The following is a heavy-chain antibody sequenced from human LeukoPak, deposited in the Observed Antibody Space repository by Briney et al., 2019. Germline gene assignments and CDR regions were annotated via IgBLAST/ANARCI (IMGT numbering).Heavy chain of an antibody. D-gene: IGHD3-10*01. CDR1: GFTFSSYD. Sequence: GGSLRLSCAASGFTFSSYDMHWVRQAPGKGLEWVAVISYDGSNKYYVDSVKGRFNISRDNSKSTLFLQMNSLRAEDTAVYYCAKDRHYSSNVFDYWGQGTLVTVSS. CDR2: ISYDGSNK. J-gene: IGHJ4*02. V-gene: IGHV3-30*18. CDR3: AKDRHYSSNVFDY.